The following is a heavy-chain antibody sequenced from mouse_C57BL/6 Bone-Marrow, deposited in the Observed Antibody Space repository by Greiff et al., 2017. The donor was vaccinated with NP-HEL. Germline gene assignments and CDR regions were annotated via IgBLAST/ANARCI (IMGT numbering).Heavy chain of an antibody. V-gene: IGHV1-81*01. J-gene: IGHJ2*01. CDR1: GYTFTSYG. Sequence: VKLVESGAELARPGASVKLSCKASGYTFTSYGISWVKQRTGQGLEWIGEIYPRSGNTYYNEKFKGKATLTADKSSSTAYMELRSLTSEDSAVYFCARLYYYFDYWGQGTTLTVSS. D-gene: IGHD1-1*01. CDR3: ARLYYYFDY. CDR2: IYPRSGNT.